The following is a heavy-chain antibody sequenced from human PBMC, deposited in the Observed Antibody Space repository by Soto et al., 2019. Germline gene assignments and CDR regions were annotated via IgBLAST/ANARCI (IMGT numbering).Heavy chain of an antibody. J-gene: IGHJ6*02. D-gene: IGHD3-10*01. CDR1: GFMFSSYA. CDR2: IGGSGGST. Sequence: GGSLRLSCAASGFMFSSYAMSWVRQAPGKGLEWVSGIGGSGGSTYYADSVKGRFTISRDNSKNTLYLQMNSLRAEDTAVYYCASHAPYYYGSGSYSSPDYGMDVWGQGTTVTVSS. CDR3: ASHAPYYYGSGSYSSPDYGMDV. V-gene: IGHV3-23*01.